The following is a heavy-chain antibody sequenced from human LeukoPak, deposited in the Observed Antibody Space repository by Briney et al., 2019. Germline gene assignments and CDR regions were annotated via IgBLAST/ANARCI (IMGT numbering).Heavy chain of an antibody. J-gene: IGHJ5*02. CDR1: GYTFSSYW. CDR2: IKQDGGEK. D-gene: IGHD2-15*01. Sequence: GGSLRLSCAASGYTFSSYWMSWVRQAPGKGLEWVANIKQDGGEKYYVDSVKGRFTISRDNAKNSLYLQMNGLRAEDTAVYYCARDVVVLPATRCFDPWGQGTLVTVSS. CDR3: ARDVVVLPATRCFDP. V-gene: IGHV3-7*01.